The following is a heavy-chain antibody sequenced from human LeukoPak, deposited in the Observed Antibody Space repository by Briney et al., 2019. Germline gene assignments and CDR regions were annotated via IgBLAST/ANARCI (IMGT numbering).Heavy chain of an antibody. CDR2: ISGSGGST. CDR3: AKDLPSYDILTGYYDY. V-gene: IGHV3-23*01. J-gene: IGHJ4*02. CDR1: GFTFSSYA. D-gene: IGHD3-9*01. Sequence: PGGSLRLSCAASGFTFSSYAMSWVRQAAGRGLEWVSSISGSGGSTYYADSVKGRFTISRDNSKNTLYLQMNSLRAEDTAVYYCAKDLPSYDILTGYYDYWGQGTLVTVSS.